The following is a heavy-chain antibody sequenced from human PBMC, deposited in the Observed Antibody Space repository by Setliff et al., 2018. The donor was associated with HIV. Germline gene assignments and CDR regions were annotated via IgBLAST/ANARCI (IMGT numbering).Heavy chain of an antibody. D-gene: IGHD6-6*01. CDR1: GFTFNSYA. CDR2: ISSSGGTI. J-gene: IGHJ4*02. Sequence: PGGSLRLSCAASGFTFNSYAIHWVRQAPGKGLEWVSYISSSGGTIYYADSVKGRFTISRDNAKNTLFLQMNSLRAEDTAVYYCARLPQDVRSSIDFWGQGTLVTVSS. V-gene: IGHV3-48*04. CDR3: ARLPQDVRSSIDF.